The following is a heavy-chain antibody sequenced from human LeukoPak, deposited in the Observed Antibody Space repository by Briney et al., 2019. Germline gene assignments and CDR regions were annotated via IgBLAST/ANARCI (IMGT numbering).Heavy chain of an antibody. V-gene: IGHV3-23*01. J-gene: IGHJ6*03. D-gene: IGHD3-16*02. CDR2: MSDSGTNT. CDR3: AKDLRNRIVWGSYRSVGDYYMDV. Sequence: GGSLRLSCGASGFTFSTYGMTWIRQAPGKGLEWVSGMSDSGTNTYYADSVKGRFTTSRDNSKNTLYLQMNSLRAEDTAVYYCAKDLRNRIVWGSYRSVGDYYMDVWGKGTTVTISS. CDR1: GFTFSTYG.